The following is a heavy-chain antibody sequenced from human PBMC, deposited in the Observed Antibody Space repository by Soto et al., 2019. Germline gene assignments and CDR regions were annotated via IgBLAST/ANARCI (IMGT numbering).Heavy chain of an antibody. D-gene: IGHD3-16*01. V-gene: IGHV3-30-3*01. J-gene: IGHJ5*02. CDR1: GFTFSSYA. Sequence: GGSLRLSCAASGFTFSSYAMHWVRQAPGKGLEWVAVISYDGSNKYYADSVKGRFTISRDNSKNTLYLQMNSLRAEDTAVYYCARMGDYVLTGFDPWGQGTLVTVSS. CDR2: ISYDGSNK. CDR3: ARMGDYVLTGFDP.